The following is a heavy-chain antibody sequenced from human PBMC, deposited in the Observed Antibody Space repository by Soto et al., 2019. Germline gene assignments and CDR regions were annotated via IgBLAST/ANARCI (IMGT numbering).Heavy chain of an antibody. V-gene: IGHV1-18*01. J-gene: IGHJ2*01. D-gene: IGHD2-2*01. CDR3: ARRCSSTRCLEL. Sequence: QVQLVQSGAEVKKPGASVKVSCKASGYTFTSYGICWVRQAPGQGLEWMGWISGYNGNTNYAQNLQGRVTMTTDTSTSTVYMERRSLRSDDTAVYFCARRCSSTRCLELWGRGTLVIVSS. CDR2: ISGYNGNT. CDR1: GYTFTSYG.